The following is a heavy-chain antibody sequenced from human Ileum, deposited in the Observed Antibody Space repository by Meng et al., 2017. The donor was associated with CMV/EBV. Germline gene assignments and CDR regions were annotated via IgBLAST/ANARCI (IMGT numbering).Heavy chain of an antibody. Sequence: SQTLSLTCASSGDTVSSNLAAWNWLRQSPSRGLEWLGRTYFRSEWYNDYSVSVKSRITRHPDTSKIQLSLHLNSVTPEDTAVYYCTRHSWNWKFDYWGQGTPVTVSS. D-gene: IGHD1-1*01. V-gene: IGHV6-1*01. CDR1: GDTVSSNLAA. CDR3: TRHSWNWKFDY. CDR2: TYFRSEWYN. J-gene: IGHJ4*02.